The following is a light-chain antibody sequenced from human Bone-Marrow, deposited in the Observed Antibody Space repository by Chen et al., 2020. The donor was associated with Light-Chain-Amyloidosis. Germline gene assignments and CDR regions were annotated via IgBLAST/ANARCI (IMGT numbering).Light chain of an antibody. J-gene: IGLJ3*02. Sequence: SYVLTQPSSGSVAPGQTATIACGGNNIGSTSVHWYQQTPGQAPLLVVYDDSDRPSGIPERLSGSNCGNTATLTLSRVEAGDEADYYCQVWDRSSDRPVFGGGTKLTVL. CDR3: QVWDRSSDRPV. CDR2: DDS. CDR1: NIGSTS. V-gene: IGLV3-21*02.